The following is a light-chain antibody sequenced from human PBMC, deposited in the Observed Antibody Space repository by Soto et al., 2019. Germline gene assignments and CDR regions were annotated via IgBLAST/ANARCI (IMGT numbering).Light chain of an antibody. Sequence: KSQSPSTLSAFVGDRVTITCRASQSIGRWLAWYQQKPGKAPKLLIYDASSLESGVPSRFSGSGSGTEFTLTISSLQPDDFATYYCQQYNTYSPERTFGQGTKVDIK. J-gene: IGKJ1*01. CDR3: QQYNTYSPERT. CDR1: QSIGRW. V-gene: IGKV1-5*01. CDR2: DAS.